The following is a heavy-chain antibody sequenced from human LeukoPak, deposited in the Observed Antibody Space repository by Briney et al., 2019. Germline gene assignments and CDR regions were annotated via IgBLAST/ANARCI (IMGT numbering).Heavy chain of an antibody. J-gene: IGHJ4*02. CDR1: GYSCTSYW. D-gene: IGHD2-15*01. CDR3: ARQVLSGGLDY. Sequence: GESLKISCKGSGYSCTSYWIVWVRQMSGKGLEWMGIIYPGDSDTRYSPSFQGQVTISADKSISTAYLQWSSLKASDTAMYYCARQVLSGGLDYGGQGTLVTVSS. CDR2: IYPGDSDT. V-gene: IGHV5-51*01.